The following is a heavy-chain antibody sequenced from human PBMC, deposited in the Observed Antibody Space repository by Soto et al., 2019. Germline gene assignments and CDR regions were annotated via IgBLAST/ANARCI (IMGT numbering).Heavy chain of an antibody. Sequence: SETLSLTCTVSGGSIISYYWSWILQPPWKGLEWIGYIYYSGSTNYNPSLKSRVTISVDTSKNQFSLKLSSVTAADTAVYYCACRTMVRNQSLYSLDGWGKVTTLTVSS. CDR2: IYYSGST. CDR1: GGSIISYY. J-gene: IGHJ6*03. CDR3: ACRTMVRNQSLYSLDG. D-gene: IGHD3-10*01. V-gene: IGHV4-59*08.